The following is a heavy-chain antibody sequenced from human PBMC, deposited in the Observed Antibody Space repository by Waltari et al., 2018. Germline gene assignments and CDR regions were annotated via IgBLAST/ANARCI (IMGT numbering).Heavy chain of an antibody. D-gene: IGHD6-13*01. CDR2: IWYDGSNK. Sequence: QVQLVESGGGVVQPGRSLRLSCAASGFTFSSYGMRWVRQAPGKGLEWVAVIWYDGSNKYYADSVKGRFTISRDNSKNTLYLQMNSLRAEDTAVYYCARDMIAAAGTSPAYWGQGTLVTVSS. J-gene: IGHJ4*02. CDR3: ARDMIAAAGTSPAY. V-gene: IGHV3-33*01. CDR1: GFTFSSYG.